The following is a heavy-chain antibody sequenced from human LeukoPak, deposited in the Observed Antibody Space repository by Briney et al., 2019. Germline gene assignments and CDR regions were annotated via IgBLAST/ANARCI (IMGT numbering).Heavy chain of an antibody. J-gene: IGHJ3*01. Sequence: GGSLKLSCAASGFSFSGSAMHWVRQASGKGLEWVGRIRSKANSYATAYAASVKGRFTISRDDSKNTAYLQMNSLKTEDTAVYYCTSPYYYDTSGPRSWGQGTMVTVSS. D-gene: IGHD3-22*01. CDR3: TSPYYYDTSGPRS. V-gene: IGHV3-73*01. CDR2: IRSKANSYAT. CDR1: GFSFSGSA.